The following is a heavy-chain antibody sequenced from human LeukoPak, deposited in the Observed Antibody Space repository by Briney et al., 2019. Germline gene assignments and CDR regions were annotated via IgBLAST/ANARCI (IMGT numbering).Heavy chain of an antibody. CDR3: AREPFDY. V-gene: IGHV3-48*01. J-gene: IGHJ4*02. CDR1: AFIFSGHW. CDR2: VSGSSSSI. Sequence: GGSLRLSCEGSAFIFSGHWMNWVRQAPGKGLEWVSYVSGSSSSIFYADSVKGRFTISRDNAKNSLFLQMNSLRAEDTAVYYCAREPFDYWGQGTLVTVSS.